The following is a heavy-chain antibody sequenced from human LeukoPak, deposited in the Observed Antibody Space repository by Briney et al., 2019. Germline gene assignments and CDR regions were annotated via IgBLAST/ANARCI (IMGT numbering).Heavy chain of an antibody. CDR1: GITFSSYS. Sequence: GGSLRLSCAASGITFSSYSMNWVRQAPGKGLDWVSSISNSSTYIYYADSVKGRFTISRDNAKNSLYLQMNSLRAEDTAVYYCAREGGYSYGYNYWGQGTLVTVSS. CDR3: AREGGYSYGYNY. CDR2: ISNSSTYI. V-gene: IGHV3-21*01. D-gene: IGHD5-18*01. J-gene: IGHJ4*02.